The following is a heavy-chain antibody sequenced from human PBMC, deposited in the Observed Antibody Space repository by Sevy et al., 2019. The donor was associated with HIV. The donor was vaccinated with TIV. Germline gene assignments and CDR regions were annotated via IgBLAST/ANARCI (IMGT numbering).Heavy chain of an antibody. CDR1: GYTFNTYR. D-gene: IGHD2-15*01. CDR2: ISPHSGDT. Sequence: ASVKVSCKVSGYTFNTYRIHWVRQAPGQGLEWMGWISPHSGDTNYAQRLQGRVTMLTDTSSSTAYMELKSLRSDDTAVYYCARAYCSGGRCYSLASWGQGTLVTVSS. V-gene: IGHV1-18*01. CDR3: ARAYCSGGRCYSLAS. J-gene: IGHJ5*02.